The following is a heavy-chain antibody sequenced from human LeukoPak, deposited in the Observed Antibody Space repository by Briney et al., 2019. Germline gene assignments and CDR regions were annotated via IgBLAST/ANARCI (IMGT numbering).Heavy chain of an antibody. Sequence: GGSLRLSCATAGVTFSSYNMCWVRQAPGKGLEWVSSISSHSSYIYYADSVKGRFTISRENAQNSLYLQMNSLRAEDTAVYYCARGDYPSIWGQGTLLTVSS. J-gene: IGHJ4*02. D-gene: IGHD4-17*01. CDR1: GVTFSSYN. CDR2: ISSHSSYI. CDR3: ARGDYPSI. V-gene: IGHV3-21*01.